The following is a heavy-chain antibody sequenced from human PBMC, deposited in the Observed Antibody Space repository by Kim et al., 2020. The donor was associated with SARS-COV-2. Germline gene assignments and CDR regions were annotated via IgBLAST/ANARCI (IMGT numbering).Heavy chain of an antibody. CDR2: IWYDGSNK. CDR3: AKGRDRISRFIPEDY. D-gene: IGHD2-21*01. V-gene: IGHV3-33*06. Sequence: GGSLRLSCAASGFTFSSYGMHWVRQAPGKGLEWVAVIWYDGSNKYYADSVKGRFTISRDNSKNTLYLQMNSLRAEDTAVYYCAKGRDRISRFIPEDYWGQGTLVTVSS. J-gene: IGHJ4*02. CDR1: GFTFSSYG.